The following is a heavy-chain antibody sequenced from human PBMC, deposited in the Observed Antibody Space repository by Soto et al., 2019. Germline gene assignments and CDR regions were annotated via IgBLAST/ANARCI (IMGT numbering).Heavy chain of an antibody. CDR2: IFYSGNT. Sequence: PSETLSLTCSFSGGSISSGYWTWIRHPPGKGLEWIGYIFYSGNTNYNPSLKSRVTISVGTSKNQFSLKLTSVTAADTAVYYCAREFYFYDYSGYYHYYFDYWGQGTLVTVSS. D-gene: IGHD3-22*01. CDR3: AREFYFYDYSGYYHYYFDY. J-gene: IGHJ4*02. CDR1: GGSISSGY. V-gene: IGHV4-59*01.